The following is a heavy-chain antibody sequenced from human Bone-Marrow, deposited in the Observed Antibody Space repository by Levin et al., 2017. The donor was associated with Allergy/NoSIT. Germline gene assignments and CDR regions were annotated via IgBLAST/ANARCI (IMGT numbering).Heavy chain of an antibody. Sequence: SVKVSCKASGGRFSNYAISWVRQAPGQGLEWMGGIIPAFGSTNYAQKFQGRVTIIADESTSTAYMELRSLKSEDTAVYYCARARDGYYGSGSFDFWGQGTLHTVSS. V-gene: IGHV1-69*13. CDR2: IIPAFGST. CDR3: ARARDGYYGSGSFDF. CDR1: GGRFSNYA. J-gene: IGHJ4*02. D-gene: IGHD3-10*01.